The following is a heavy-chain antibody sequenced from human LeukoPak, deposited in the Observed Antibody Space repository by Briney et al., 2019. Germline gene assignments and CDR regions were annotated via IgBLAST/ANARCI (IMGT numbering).Heavy chain of an antibody. Sequence: PGGSLRLSCAASGFTFSSYSMSWVRQAPGKGLEWVSSISSSGGNTYYPDSVKGRFTISRDNSKNTMYLQMNSLGAEDTAVYYCAKDRPTWPIDYWGQGTLVTVSS. J-gene: IGHJ4*02. CDR2: ISSSGGNT. V-gene: IGHV3-23*01. CDR3: AKDRPTWPIDY. CDR1: GFTFSSYS. D-gene: IGHD5-12*01.